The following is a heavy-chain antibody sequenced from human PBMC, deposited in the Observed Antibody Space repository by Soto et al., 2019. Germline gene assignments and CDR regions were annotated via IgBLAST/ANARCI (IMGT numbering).Heavy chain of an antibody. CDR2: NNPSGGST. CDR1: GYTFTSYY. V-gene: IGHV1-46*01. J-gene: IGHJ6*02. D-gene: IGHD3-3*01. CDR3: ARESITIFGVVPNRPHSGMDV. Sequence: ASVKVSCKASGYTFTSYYMHWVRQAPGQGLEWMGINNPSGGSTSYEKKFQGRLTMPRHTSTRTFFMELSSLRFEDTALYYFARESITIFGVVPNRPHSGMDVWGQGTTVTVPS.